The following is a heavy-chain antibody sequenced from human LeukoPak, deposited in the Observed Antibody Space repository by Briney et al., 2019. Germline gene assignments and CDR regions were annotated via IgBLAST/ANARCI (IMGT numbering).Heavy chain of an antibody. D-gene: IGHD6-6*01. CDR2: ISSSGTI. CDR3: AREYSSSSPSWFDP. Sequence: HPGGSLRLSCVASGFPFSNYSMNWVRRAPGKGLEWVSYISSSGTIYYADSVRGRFTISRDNAKNSLYLQMNSLRAEDTAVYYCAREYSSSSPSWFDPWGQGTLVTVSS. V-gene: IGHV3-48*04. J-gene: IGHJ5*02. CDR1: GFPFSNYS.